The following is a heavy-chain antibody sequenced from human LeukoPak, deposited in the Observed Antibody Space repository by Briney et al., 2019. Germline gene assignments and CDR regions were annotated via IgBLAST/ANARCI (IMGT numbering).Heavy chain of an antibody. V-gene: IGHV1-46*01. J-gene: IGHJ4*02. D-gene: IGHD1-1*01. Sequence: ASVKVSCKASGYTFTYYYMHLLRQAPGQGLEWMGMINPSSGSTSYAQKFQGRVTMTRGTSTSTVFMELSSLKSEDTALYYCARESDTGKDFDHQGQGTLVTVSS. CDR2: INPSSGST. CDR3: ARESDTGKDFDH. CDR1: GYTFTYYY.